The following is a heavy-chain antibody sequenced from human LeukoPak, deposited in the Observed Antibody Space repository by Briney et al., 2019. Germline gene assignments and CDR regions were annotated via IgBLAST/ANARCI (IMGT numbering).Heavy chain of an antibody. V-gene: IGHV4-39*01. J-gene: IGHJ5*02. CDR2: IYYSGNT. CDR1: GGSISSSSYY. D-gene: IGHD2-2*02. CDR3: ARHVSIVVVPAAISWFDP. Sequence: SETLSLTCTVSGGSISSSSYYWGWIRQSPGKGLEWIGYIYYSGNTYYNPSLKSRITISVDTSKNQFSLRLSSVTAADTAVYYCARHVSIVVVPAAISWFDPWGQGTLVTVSS.